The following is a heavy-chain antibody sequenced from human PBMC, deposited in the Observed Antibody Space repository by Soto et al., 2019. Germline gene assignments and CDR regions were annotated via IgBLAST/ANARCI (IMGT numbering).Heavy chain of an antibody. CDR1: GGSFNDYY. Sequence: SETLSLTCAVSGGSFNDYYWIWIRQPPGKGLEWLGDIKDSGSTNYNPSLKSRVTISVDTSRNQFSLKLSSVTAADTAVYYCARLLYDYGDYLNYYYYMDVWGKGTTVTVSS. V-gene: IGHV4-34*01. CDR3: ARLLYDYGDYLNYYYYMDV. J-gene: IGHJ6*03. CDR2: IKDSGST. D-gene: IGHD4-17*01.